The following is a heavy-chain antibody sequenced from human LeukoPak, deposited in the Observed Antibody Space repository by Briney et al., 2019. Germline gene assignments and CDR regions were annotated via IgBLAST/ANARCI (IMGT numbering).Heavy chain of an antibody. CDR2: FYYSGST. Sequence: SETLSLTCTVSGGSISSYYWSWIRQPPGTGLEYLGYFYYSGSTNYNPSLKSRVAISVDASKNQFSLKLSSVTAADTAVYYCARQRDSSSSPRRAFDIWGQGTMLTVSS. D-gene: IGHD6-6*01. V-gene: IGHV4-59*01. CDR3: ARQRDSSSSPRRAFDI. J-gene: IGHJ3*02. CDR1: GGSISSYY.